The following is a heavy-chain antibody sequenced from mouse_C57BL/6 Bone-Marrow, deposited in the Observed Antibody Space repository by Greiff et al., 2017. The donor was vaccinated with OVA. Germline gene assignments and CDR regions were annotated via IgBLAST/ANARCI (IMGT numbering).Heavy chain of an antibody. CDR2: IYPRSGNT. J-gene: IGHJ4*01. CDR3: ARVSYDYGSSLYAMDY. D-gene: IGHD1-1*01. V-gene: IGHV1-81*01. CDR1: GYTFTSYG. Sequence: VQRVESGAELARPGASVKLSCKASGYTFTSYGISWVKQRTGQGLEWIGEIYPRSGNTYYNEKFKGKATLTADKSSSTAYMELRSLTSEDSAVYFCARVSYDYGSSLYAMDYWGQETSVTVSS.